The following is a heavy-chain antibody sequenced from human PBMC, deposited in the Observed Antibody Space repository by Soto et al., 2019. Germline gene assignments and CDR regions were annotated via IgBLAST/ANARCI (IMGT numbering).Heavy chain of an antibody. CDR2: INHSGST. Sequence: SETLSLTCAVYGGSFSGYYWSWIRQPPGKGLEWIGEINHSGSTNYNPALKSRVTISVDTSKNQFSLKLNSVIAADTAVYYCVRVYWDLGVGATREAFWGQGTLVTVSS. CDR1: GGSFSGYY. J-gene: IGHJ4*02. V-gene: IGHV4-34*01. CDR3: VRVYWDLGVGATREAF. D-gene: IGHD1-26*01.